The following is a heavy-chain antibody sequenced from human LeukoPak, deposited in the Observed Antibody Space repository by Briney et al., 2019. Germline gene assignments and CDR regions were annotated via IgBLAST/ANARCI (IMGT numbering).Heavy chain of an antibody. D-gene: IGHD6-13*01. CDR1: GFTFSNYG. CDR2: IAFDGTNE. J-gene: IGHJ4*02. V-gene: IGHV3-30*18. Sequence: GGSLRLSCAASGFTFSNYGIHWVRQAPGKGLEGVAAIAFDGTNEYYGDSVKGRFTISRDNSKNTLYLQMNSLRAEDTAVYYCAKERAAGGNVALWNHFDNWGQGTLVTVSS. CDR3: AKERAAGGNVALWNHFDN.